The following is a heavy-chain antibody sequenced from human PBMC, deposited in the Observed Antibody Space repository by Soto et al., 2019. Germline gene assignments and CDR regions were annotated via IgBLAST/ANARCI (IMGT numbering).Heavy chain of an antibody. CDR3: ARANIVLMVYAVPYFDY. CDR2: INHSGST. CDR1: GGSFSGYY. D-gene: IGHD2-8*01. J-gene: IGHJ4*02. V-gene: IGHV4-34*01. Sequence: PSETLSLTCAVYGGSFSGYYWSWIRQPPGKGLEWIGEINHSGSTNYNPSLKSRVTISVDTSKNQFSLKLSSVTAADTAVYYCARANIVLMVYAVPYFDYWGQGTLVTVSS.